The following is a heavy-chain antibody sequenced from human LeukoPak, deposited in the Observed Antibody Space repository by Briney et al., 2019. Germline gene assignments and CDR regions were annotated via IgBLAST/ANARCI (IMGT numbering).Heavy chain of an antibody. D-gene: IGHD4-17*01. J-gene: IGHJ4*02. V-gene: IGHV3-30-3*01. CDR3: ARDHGDPYYFDY. CDR2: ISYDGSNK. Sequence: GGSLGPPCEASGFTFSSYPMHWVGQAQAKGLEWAAVISYDGSNKYYADSVKGRFTISRDNSKNTLYLQMNSLRAEDTAVYYCARDHGDPYYFDYWGQGTLVTVSS. CDR1: GFTFSSYP.